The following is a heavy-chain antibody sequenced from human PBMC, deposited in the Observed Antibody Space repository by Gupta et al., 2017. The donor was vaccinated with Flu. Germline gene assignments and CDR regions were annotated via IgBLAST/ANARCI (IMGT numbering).Heavy chain of an antibody. Sequence: EVQLLESGGGLVQPGGSLRLSCAASGFIFSNYGMSWVRQAPGKGLEWVSTISASGGTTYYADSVKGRFTISRDNSKNTLYLQMNSLRAEDTAIYYCAKLASGYYYGYYWGQGTLVTISS. CDR1: GFIFSNYG. D-gene: IGHD3-22*01. CDR3: AKLASGYYYGYY. J-gene: IGHJ4*02. V-gene: IGHV3-23*01. CDR2: ISASGGTT.